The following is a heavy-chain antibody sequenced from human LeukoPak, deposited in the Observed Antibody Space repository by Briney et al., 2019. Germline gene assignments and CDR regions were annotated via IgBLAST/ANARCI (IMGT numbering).Heavy chain of an antibody. CDR3: ANMPYGDYIDY. V-gene: IGHV3-23*01. CDR1: GFTFSSYA. D-gene: IGHD4-17*01. J-gene: IGHJ4*02. CDR2: ISGSGGST. Sequence: GGSLRLSCAASGFTFSSYAMSWVRQARGKGLEWVSAISGSGGSTYYADSVKGRFTISRDNSKNTLYLQMNSLRAEDTAVYYCANMPYGDYIDYWGQGTLVTVSS.